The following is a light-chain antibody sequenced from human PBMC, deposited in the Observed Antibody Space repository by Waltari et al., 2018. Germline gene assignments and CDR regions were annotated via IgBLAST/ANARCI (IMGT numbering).Light chain of an antibody. V-gene: IGKV1-39*01. CDR1: QRISSY. CDR2: GAT. J-gene: IGKJ1*01. Sequence: DIQMTQSPSSLPASVGDRVTISCRASQRISSYLNWYQQEPGKAPRLLIYGATSLQSGVPSRFSGSGSGTDFTLTISSLQPEEFATYYCQQTYKTPRTFGQGTKVDI. CDR3: QQTYKTPRT.